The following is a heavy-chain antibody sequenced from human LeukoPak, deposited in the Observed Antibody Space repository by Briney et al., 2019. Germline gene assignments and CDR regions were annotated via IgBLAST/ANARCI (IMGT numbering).Heavy chain of an antibody. V-gene: IGHV5-51*01. Sequence: GESLKISCRGSGYSFGNYWIAGVRQMPGKGLEWMGSVYPGDSSTKYSPSFQGQVTISVDRSINTAYLQWSSLTASDTAMYYCARLTDYYDSSGYYRHYNWFDPWGQGTLVTVSS. D-gene: IGHD3-22*01. CDR2: VYPGDSST. CDR1: GYSFGNYW. J-gene: IGHJ5*02. CDR3: ARLTDYYDSSGYYRHYNWFDP.